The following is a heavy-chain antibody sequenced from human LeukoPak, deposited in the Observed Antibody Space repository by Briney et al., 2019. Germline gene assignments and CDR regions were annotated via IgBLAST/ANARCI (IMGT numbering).Heavy chain of an antibody. CDR3: TRDRSRAEDD. Sequence: GGSLRLSCAASGFTFSGHWMSWVRQAPGKGLGWVANINQGGSDKYYVDSVKGRFTISRDNANNLLYLQMNSLRGEDTAVYYCTRDRSRAEDDWGQGTLVTVSS. V-gene: IGHV3-7*01. J-gene: IGHJ4*02. CDR1: GFTFSGHW. D-gene: IGHD1-14*01. CDR2: INQGGSDK.